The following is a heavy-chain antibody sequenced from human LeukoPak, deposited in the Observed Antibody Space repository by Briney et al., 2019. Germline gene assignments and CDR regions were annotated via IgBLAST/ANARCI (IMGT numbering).Heavy chain of an antibody. V-gene: IGHV4-30-2*01. Sequence: SQTLSLTCTVSGASISSGGYYWSWIRQPPGKGLEWIGYIYHSGPTYYNPSLQGRVSISVDKSINQLSLKVISVTAADTAVYYCARHGGSSLTDAFDIWGQGTMVTVSS. D-gene: IGHD3-16*01. CDR3: ARHGGSSLTDAFDI. CDR1: GASISSGGYY. CDR2: IYHSGPT. J-gene: IGHJ3*02.